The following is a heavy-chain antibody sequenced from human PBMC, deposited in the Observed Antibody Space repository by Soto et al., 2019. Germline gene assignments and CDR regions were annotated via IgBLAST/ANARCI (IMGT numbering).Heavy chain of an antibody. CDR3: AKSSTLLDKPLYSYGMDV. Sequence: QVQLVESGGGVVQPGRSLRLSCAASGFTFSSYGMHWVRQAPGKGLEWVAVISYDGSNKYYADSVKGRFTISRDNSKNTLYLQMNSLRAEDTAVYYCAKSSTLLDKPLYSYGMDVCGQGTTVTVSS. CDR2: ISYDGSNK. J-gene: IGHJ6*02. D-gene: IGHD3-10*01. V-gene: IGHV3-30*18. CDR1: GFTFSSYG.